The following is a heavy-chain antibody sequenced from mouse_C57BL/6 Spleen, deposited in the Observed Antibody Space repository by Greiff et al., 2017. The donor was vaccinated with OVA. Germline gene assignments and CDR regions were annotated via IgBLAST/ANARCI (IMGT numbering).Heavy chain of an antibody. J-gene: IGHJ4*01. CDR1: GYTFTSYW. CDR3: ARFYSNYGAMDY. D-gene: IGHD2-5*01. V-gene: IGHV1-52*01. CDR2: IDPSDSET. Sequence: QVHVKQPGAELVRPGSSVKLSCKASGYTFTSYWMHWVKQRPIQGLEWIGNIDPSDSETHYNQKFKDKATLTVDKSSSTAYMQLSSLTSEDSAVYYCARFYSNYGAMDYWGQGTSVTVSS.